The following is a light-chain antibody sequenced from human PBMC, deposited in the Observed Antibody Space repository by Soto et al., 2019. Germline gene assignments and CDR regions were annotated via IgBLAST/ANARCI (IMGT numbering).Light chain of an antibody. CDR3: QQRTNWPPKYT. CDR2: DAS. CDR1: QSVSSY. J-gene: IGKJ2*01. Sequence: EIVLTQSPATLSLSPGERATLSCRASQSVSSYLAWYQQKPGQAPRLLIYDASNRATGIPARFSGSGSGAAFTLTINTLEPEDVAVYYCQQRTNWPPKYTFGQGTKLEIK. V-gene: IGKV3-11*01.